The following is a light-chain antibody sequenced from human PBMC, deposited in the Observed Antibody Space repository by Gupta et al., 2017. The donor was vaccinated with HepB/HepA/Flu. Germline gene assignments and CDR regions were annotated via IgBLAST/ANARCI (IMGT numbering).Light chain of an antibody. CDR3: QQANSFPFT. CDR1: QRISTW. CDR2: AAS. V-gene: IGKV1-12*01. J-gene: IGKJ3*01. Sequence: DIQMTQSPSSVSASVGDRVTITCRASQRISTWLAWYQQEPGKAPKLLISAASNLQSGVPSRFSGSGSGTDFTLTISSLQPEDSATYYCQQANSFPFTFGPGTKVDIK.